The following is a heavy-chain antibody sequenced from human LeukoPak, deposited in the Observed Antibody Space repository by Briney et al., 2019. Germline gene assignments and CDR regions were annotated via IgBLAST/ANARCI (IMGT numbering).Heavy chain of an antibody. Sequence: PSETLSLTCTVSGGSINSYYWSWIRQPPGKGLEWIGYIYYTGSTDYTPSPKSRVTISIDTSKSQISLKLSSVTAADTAVYYCARHSVSPYYIDYWGQGTLVTVSS. D-gene: IGHD1-26*01. V-gene: IGHV4-59*08. CDR1: GGSINSYY. J-gene: IGHJ4*02. CDR2: IYYTGST. CDR3: ARHSVSPYYIDY.